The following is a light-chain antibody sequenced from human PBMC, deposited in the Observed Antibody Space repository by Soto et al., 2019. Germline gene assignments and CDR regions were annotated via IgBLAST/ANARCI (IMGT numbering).Light chain of an antibody. CDR2: GAS. CDR1: QGIGSY. V-gene: IGKV1-39*01. J-gene: IGKJ2*01. CDR3: QQSYTTPFT. Sequence: DIQMTQSPSSLSASVGDRVTITCRASQGIGSYLNCYQQKPGKAPKLLIYGASSLQSGVPSRFSGSGSGTDFTLTITSLQPEDFTTFYCQQSYTTPFTFGQGTKVDI.